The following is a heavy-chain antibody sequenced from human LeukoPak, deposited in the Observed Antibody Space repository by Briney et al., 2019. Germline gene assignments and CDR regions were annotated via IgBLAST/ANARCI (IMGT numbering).Heavy chain of an antibody. V-gene: IGHV3-23*01. CDR2: LSDSGAGT. D-gene: IGHD5-18*01. J-gene: IGHJ4*02. CDR3: ASGAAGYSYGYWGDY. Sequence: GGSLRLSCAATGFTFSNYGMSWVRQAPGKGLEWVSGLSDSGAGTLYADSVKGRFTISRDNAKNSLYLQMNSLRAEDTAVYYCASGAAGYSYGYWGDYWGQGTLVTVSS. CDR1: GFTFSNYG.